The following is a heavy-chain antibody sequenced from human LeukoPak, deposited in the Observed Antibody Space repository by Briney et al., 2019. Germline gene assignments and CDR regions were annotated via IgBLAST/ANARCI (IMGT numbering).Heavy chain of an antibody. J-gene: IGHJ4*02. D-gene: IGHD3-22*01. V-gene: IGHV1-69*04. CDR3: ARMGGYYDPLRLDY. CDR2: IIPILGIA. Sequence: SVKVSCKASGGTFSSYAISWVRQAPGQGLEWMGRIIPILGIANYAQKFQGRVTITADKSTSTAYMELSSLRSEDTAVYYCARMGGYYDPLRLDYWAREPWSPSPQ. CDR1: GGTFSSYA.